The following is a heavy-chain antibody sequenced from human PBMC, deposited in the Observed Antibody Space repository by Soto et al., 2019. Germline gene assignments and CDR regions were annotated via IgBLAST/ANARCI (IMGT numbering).Heavy chain of an antibody. Sequence: SVKVSCKASGGTFSSYAISWVRQAPGQGLEWMGGIIPIFGTANYAQKFQGRVTITADESTSTAYMELSSLRSEDTAVYYCARVAPESGSGSYYPRTYYYYSYGMDVWGQGTTVTVSS. CDR3: ARVAPESGSGSYYPRTYYYYSYGMDV. CDR1: GGTFSSYA. D-gene: IGHD3-10*01. CDR2: IIPIFGTA. V-gene: IGHV1-69*13. J-gene: IGHJ6*02.